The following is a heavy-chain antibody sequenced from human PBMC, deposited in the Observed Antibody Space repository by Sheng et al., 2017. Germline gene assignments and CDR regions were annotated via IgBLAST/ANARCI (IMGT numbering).Heavy chain of an antibody. CDR2: ISGSGGST. V-gene: IGHV3-23*04. CDR3: AKDRPAGCSTTSCYDWFDP. J-gene: IGHJ5*02. Sequence: EVQLVESGGGLVQPGGTLRLSCAASGFTFKTYGMSWVRQAPGKGLEWVSSISGSGGSTYFADSVKGRFTISRDNSRNTLYLQMNSLRAEDTAVYYCAKDRPAGCSTTSCYDWFDPWGQGTLVTVSS. D-gene: IGHD2-2*01. CDR1: GFTFKTYG.